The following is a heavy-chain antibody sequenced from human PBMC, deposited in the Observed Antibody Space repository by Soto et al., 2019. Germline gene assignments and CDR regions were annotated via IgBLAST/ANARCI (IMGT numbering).Heavy chain of an antibody. J-gene: IGHJ4*02. V-gene: IGHV1-69*13. D-gene: IGHD5-18*01. CDR1: GGTFSSYA. CDR3: ARVIQLWGDPFDY. Sequence: ASVKVSCKASGGTFSSYAISWVRQAPGQGLEWMGGIIPIFGTANYAQKFQGRVTITADESTSTAYMELSSLRSEDTAVYYCARVIQLWGDPFDYWGQGTLVTVSS. CDR2: IIPIFGTA.